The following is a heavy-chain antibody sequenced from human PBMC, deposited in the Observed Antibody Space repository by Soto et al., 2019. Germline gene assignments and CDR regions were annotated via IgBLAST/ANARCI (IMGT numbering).Heavy chain of an antibody. V-gene: IGHV3-30*18. D-gene: IGHD3-9*01. CDR2: ISYDGTDE. CDR1: GFSFSSYG. Sequence: QVQLVESGGGVVQPGRSLRLSCAASGFSFSSYGMHWVRQAPGKGLEWVAMISYDGTDEYYADSVEGRFTSSRDNSKNAVYRQMRSRRAEEWAAYYCANKESDWTARFDYWGQGTLVTVSS. CDR3: ANKESDWTARFDY. J-gene: IGHJ4*02.